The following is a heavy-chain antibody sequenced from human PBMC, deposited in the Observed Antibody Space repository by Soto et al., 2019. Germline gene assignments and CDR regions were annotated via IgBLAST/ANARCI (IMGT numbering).Heavy chain of an antibody. CDR2: ISYDGSNK. Sequence: QVQLVESGGGVVQPGRSLRLSCAASGFTFSSYAMHWVRQAPGKGLGWVAVISYDGSNKYYADSVKGRFTISRDNSKNTLYLQMNSLRAEDTAVYYCARAGYYYGMDVWGQGTTVTVSS. J-gene: IGHJ6*02. V-gene: IGHV3-30-3*01. CDR3: ARAGYYYGMDV. CDR1: GFTFSSYA.